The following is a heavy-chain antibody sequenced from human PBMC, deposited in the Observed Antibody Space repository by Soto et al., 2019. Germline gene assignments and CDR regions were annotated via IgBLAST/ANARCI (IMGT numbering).Heavy chain of an antibody. V-gene: IGHV4-34*01. J-gene: IGHJ6*02. D-gene: IGHD3-10*01. CDR2: INHSGST. CDR3: ARGGSVRGVPYYYYYYGMDV. Sequence: SETLSLTCAVYGGSFSGYYWSWIRQPPGKGLEWIGEINHSGSTNYNPSLKSRVTISVDTSKNQFSLKLSSVTAADTAVYYCARGGSVRGVPYYYYYYGMDVWGQGTTVTVSS. CDR1: GGSFSGYY.